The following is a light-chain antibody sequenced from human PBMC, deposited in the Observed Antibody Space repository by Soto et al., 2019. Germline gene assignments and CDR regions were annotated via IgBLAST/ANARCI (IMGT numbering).Light chain of an antibody. CDR2: GAS. J-gene: IGKJ1*01. CDR3: QQYGSSPWT. V-gene: IGKV3-20*01. CDR1: QSVSSSY. Sequence: EIVLTQSPATLSSFPGDRVTLSCRASQSVSSSYLAWYQQKPGQAPRLLIYGASSRATGIPDRFSGSGSGTDFTLTISRLEPEEFAVYYCQQYGSSPWTFGQGTKVDIK.